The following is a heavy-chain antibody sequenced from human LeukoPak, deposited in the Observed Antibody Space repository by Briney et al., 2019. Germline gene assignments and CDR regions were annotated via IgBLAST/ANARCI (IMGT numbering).Heavy chain of an antibody. V-gene: IGHV1-69*01. D-gene: IGHD3-9*01. CDR3: ARAGGDDILTGYPYYYGMDV. CDR2: IIPIFGTA. J-gene: IGHJ6*04. CDR1: GGTFSSYT. Sequence: GSSVKVSCKASGGTFSSYTISWVRQAPGQGLEWMGGIIPIFGTANYAQKFQGRVTITADESTSTAYMELSSLRSEDTAVYYCARAGGDDILTGYPYYYGMDVWGKGTTVTVSS.